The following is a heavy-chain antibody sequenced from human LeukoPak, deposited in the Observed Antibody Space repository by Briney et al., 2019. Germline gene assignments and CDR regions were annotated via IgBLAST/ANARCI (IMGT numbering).Heavy chain of an antibody. CDR2: IYYSGST. CDR3: ARGVIAAFHFDY. D-gene: IGHD6-6*01. Sequence: SETLSLTCTVSGGSISTYYWSWIRQPPGKGLEWIGYIYYSGSTNYNPSLKSRVTMSVDTSKNQFSLKLSSVTAADTAVYYCARGVIAAFHFDYWGQGTLVTVSS. J-gene: IGHJ4*02. V-gene: IGHV4-59*01. CDR1: GGSISTYY.